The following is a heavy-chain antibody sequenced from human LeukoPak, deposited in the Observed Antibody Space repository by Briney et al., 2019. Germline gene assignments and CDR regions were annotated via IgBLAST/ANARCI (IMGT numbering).Heavy chain of an antibody. J-gene: IGHJ4*02. Sequence: PGGSLRLSCAASGFTFSTYAMSWVRQAPGKGLEWVSAISGSGDSTYYADSVKGRFTISRDNSKNTLYLQVNSLRAEDTAVYYCANAVRGWFGTDPGYYFDYWGQETRVTVSS. CDR1: GFTFSTYA. CDR3: ANAVRGWFGTDPGYYFDY. CDR2: ISGSGDST. V-gene: IGHV3-23*01. D-gene: IGHD3-10*01.